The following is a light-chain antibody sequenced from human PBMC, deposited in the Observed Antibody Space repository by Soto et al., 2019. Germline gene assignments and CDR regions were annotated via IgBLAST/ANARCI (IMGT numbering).Light chain of an antibody. CDR2: GSS. CDR1: QSVSNNY. Sequence: EVVLTQSPGTLSLSPGESATLSCRASQSVSNNYFAWYQQKPGQAPRLLIFGSSDRATGIPERFSGSGSGTYVTLTISRLEPEDFAVYYCHQYGSSPPYTFGQGTKLEIK. CDR3: HQYGSSPPYT. J-gene: IGKJ2*01. V-gene: IGKV3-20*01.